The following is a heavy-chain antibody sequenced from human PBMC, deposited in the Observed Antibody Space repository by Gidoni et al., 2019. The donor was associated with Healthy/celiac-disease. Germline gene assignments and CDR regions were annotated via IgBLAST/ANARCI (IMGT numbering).Heavy chain of an antibody. CDR3: ASSYSSSSAGMDV. Sequence: QVQLQESGPGLVKPSETLSLTCTVSGVSVSSVSYYWSWIRQPPGKGLEWIGYIYYSGSTNYNPSLKSRVTISVDTSKNQFSLKLSSVTAADTAVYYCASSYSSSSAGMDVWGQGTTVTVSS. V-gene: IGHV4-61*01. CDR1: GVSVSSVSYY. J-gene: IGHJ6*02. CDR2: IYYSGST. D-gene: IGHD6-6*01.